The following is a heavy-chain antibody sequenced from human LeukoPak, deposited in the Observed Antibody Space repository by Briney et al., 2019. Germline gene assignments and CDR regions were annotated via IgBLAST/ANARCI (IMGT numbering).Heavy chain of an antibody. J-gene: IGHJ4*02. CDR3: ARFQTYYDFWSGYHFDY. Sequence: GGSLRLSCAASGFTFSSYAMHWVRQAPGKGLEWVAVISYDGSNKYYADSVKGRFTISRDNSKNTLYLQMNSLRAEDTAVYYCARFQTYYDFWSGYHFDYWGQGTLVTVSS. CDR1: GFTFSSYA. V-gene: IGHV3-30-3*01. CDR2: ISYDGSNK. D-gene: IGHD3-3*01.